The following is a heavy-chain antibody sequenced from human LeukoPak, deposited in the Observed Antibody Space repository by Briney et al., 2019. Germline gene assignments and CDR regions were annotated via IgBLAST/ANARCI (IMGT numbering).Heavy chain of an antibody. Sequence: GGSLRLSCAASGFTFSSFAMSWVRQAPGKGLEWVSAISGSGGSTYYADSVKGRFTISRDNSKNTLYLQMNSLRAEDTAVYYCAMISSTSFYYYGMDVWGQGTTVTVSS. CDR3: AMISSTSFYYYGMDV. V-gene: IGHV3-23*01. CDR1: GFTFSSFA. D-gene: IGHD2-2*01. CDR2: ISGSGGST. J-gene: IGHJ6*02.